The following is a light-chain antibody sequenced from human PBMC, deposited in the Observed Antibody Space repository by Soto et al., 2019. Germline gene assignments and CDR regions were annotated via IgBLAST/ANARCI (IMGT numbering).Light chain of an antibody. V-gene: IGLV2-23*01. CDR2: EAY. CDR1: SGDVGSYNL. CDR3: CSYAPSSTWV. Sequence: QSALTQPASVSGSPGQSITISCTGTSGDVGSYNLVSWYQQHPGKAPKLMISEAYKRPSGVSNRFSGSKSGNTASLTISGLQAEDEADYYCCSYAPSSTWVFGGGTQLTVL. J-gene: IGLJ3*02.